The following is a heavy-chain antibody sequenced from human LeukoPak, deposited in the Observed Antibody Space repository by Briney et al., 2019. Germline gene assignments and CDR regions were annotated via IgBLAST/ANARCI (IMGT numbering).Heavy chain of an antibody. CDR3: ARGGAPNLADH. Sequence: GGSLRLSCAASGFTVSNKYMSWVRQTPGMGLEWVSIIYTDDTTYYADSVKGRFTISRDISRNTLFLQMNNLRADDTAVYYCARGGAPNLADHWGQGTLVTVSS. V-gene: IGHV3-53*01. CDR1: GFTVSNKY. CDR2: IYTDDTT. D-gene: IGHD4/OR15-4a*01. J-gene: IGHJ5*02.